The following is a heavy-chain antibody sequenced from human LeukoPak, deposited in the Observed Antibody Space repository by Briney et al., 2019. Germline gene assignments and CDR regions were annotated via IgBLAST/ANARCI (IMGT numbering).Heavy chain of an antibody. CDR2: INPSGGST. CDR1: GYTFTSYD. J-gene: IGHJ3*02. D-gene: IGHD5-24*01. Sequence: ASVKVSCKASGYTFTSYDINWVRQAPGQGLEWMGIINPSGGSTSYAQKFQGRVTMTRDTSTSTVYMELSSLRSEDTAVYYCARSPDGYDAFDIWGQGTMVTVSS. CDR3: ARSPDGYDAFDI. V-gene: IGHV1-46*01.